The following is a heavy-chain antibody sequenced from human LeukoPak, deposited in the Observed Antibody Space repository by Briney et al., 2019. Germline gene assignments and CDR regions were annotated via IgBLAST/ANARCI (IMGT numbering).Heavy chain of an antibody. CDR3: ARHSGAMGGAFDI. D-gene: IGHD2-15*01. Sequence: SETLSLTCTVSGGSISTYYWSWIRQPPGKGLEWIGYSHYSGSTNYNPSLKSRVTISVDASNNQFSLKLTSVTAADTAVYYCARHSGAMGGAFDIWGQGTMVTVSS. V-gene: IGHV4-59*08. CDR2: SHYSGST. J-gene: IGHJ3*02. CDR1: GGSISTYY.